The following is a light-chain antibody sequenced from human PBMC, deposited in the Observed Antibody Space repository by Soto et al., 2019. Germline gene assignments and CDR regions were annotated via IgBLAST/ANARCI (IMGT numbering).Light chain of an antibody. CDR1: QSISSY. CDR2: AAS. CDR3: EQSYSTLFT. V-gene: IGKV1-39*01. Sequence: DIQMTQSPSSLSASVGDRVTITCRASQSISSYLNWYQQKPGKAPKLLIYAASSLQSGVPSRFSGSGSGTDFTLTISSLQPEYVATYYCEQSYSTLFTFGPGTKVDIK. J-gene: IGKJ3*01.